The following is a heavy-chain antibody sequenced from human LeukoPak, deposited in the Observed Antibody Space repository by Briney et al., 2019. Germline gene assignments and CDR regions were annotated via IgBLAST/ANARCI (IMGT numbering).Heavy chain of an antibody. V-gene: IGHV4-59*01. Sequence: SETLSLTCSLSDDSITMYYWTWIRQPPGKGLEWIGYVDHTGSTHFNPSLNGRVSISRDATKNLFSLRLRSETAAATAVYFCARGRVSSSTWYSTYYYYFYMDVWGKGTTVTVSS. J-gene: IGHJ6*03. CDR2: VDHTGST. CDR1: DDSITMYY. D-gene: IGHD1-1*01. CDR3: ARGRVSSSTWYSTYYYYFYMDV.